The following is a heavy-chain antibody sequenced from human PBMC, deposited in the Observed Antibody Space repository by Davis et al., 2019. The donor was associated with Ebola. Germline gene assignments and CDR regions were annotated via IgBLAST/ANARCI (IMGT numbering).Heavy chain of an antibody. Sequence: GVLKISCAASGFTFSSYWMHWVRQAPGKGLVWVSRINSDGSSTSYADSVKGRFTISRDNAKNTLYLQMNSLRAEDTAVYYCARGYCSGGSCYAYYYYGMDVWGKGTTVTVSS. CDR3: ARGYCSGGSCYAYYYYGMDV. V-gene: IGHV3-74*01. D-gene: IGHD2-15*01. CDR2: INSDGSST. CDR1: GFTFSSYW. J-gene: IGHJ6*04.